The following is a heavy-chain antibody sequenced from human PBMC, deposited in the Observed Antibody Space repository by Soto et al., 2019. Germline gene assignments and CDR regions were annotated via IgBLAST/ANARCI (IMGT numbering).Heavy chain of an antibody. J-gene: IGHJ6*02. CDR3: SRFIMVGGWFDPNYYHGMDV. CDR1: GYTFSNYG. CDR2: ISGDNGNT. Sequence: QVQLVQSGAEVKKPGASVTVSCKTSGYTFSNYGINWVRHAPGQGLEWMGWISGDNGNTNYAQTVQGRVTMTTDTSTGTVYMELRSLKSDDTAIYYCSRFIMVGGWFDPNYYHGMDVWGPGNTVTVS. V-gene: IGHV1-18*01. D-gene: IGHD6-19*01.